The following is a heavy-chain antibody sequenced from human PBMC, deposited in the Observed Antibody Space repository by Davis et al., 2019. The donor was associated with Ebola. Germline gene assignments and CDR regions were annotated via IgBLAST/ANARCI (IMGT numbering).Heavy chain of an antibody. CDR3: ARGSGSGGY. CDR1: SGSISSYY. J-gene: IGHJ4*02. D-gene: IGHD1-26*01. CDR2: IYYSGST. Sequence: GSLRLSCTVSSGSISSYYWSWIRQPPGKGLEWIGYIYYSGSTNYNPSLKSRVTISVDTSKNQFSLKLSSVTAADTAVYYCARGSGSGGYWGQGTLVTVSS. V-gene: IGHV4-59*01.